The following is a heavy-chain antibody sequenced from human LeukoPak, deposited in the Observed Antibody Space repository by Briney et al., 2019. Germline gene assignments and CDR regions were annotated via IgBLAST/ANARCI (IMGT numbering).Heavy chain of an antibody. CDR1: GFTFSSYW. D-gene: IGHD2-15*01. J-gene: IGHJ6*02. V-gene: IGHV3-7*03. CDR2: IKQDGSEK. Sequence: GGSLRLSCAASGFTFSSYWMSWVRQAPGKGLEWVANIKQDGSEKYCVDSVKGRFTISRDNAKNSLYLQMNSLRAEDTAVYYCARDQGYCSGGSCYYYYGMDVWGQGTTVTVSS. CDR3: ARDQGYCSGGSCYYYYGMDV.